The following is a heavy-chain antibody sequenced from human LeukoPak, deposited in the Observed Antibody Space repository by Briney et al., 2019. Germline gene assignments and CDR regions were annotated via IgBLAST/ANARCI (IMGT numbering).Heavy chain of an antibody. J-gene: IGHJ3*02. D-gene: IGHD3-10*01. CDR3: ARAWELWFGNDAFDI. CDR1: GFTFSSYS. V-gene: IGHV3-21*01. Sequence: GGSLRLSCAASGFTFSSYSMNWVRQAPGKGLEWVSSISSSSSYIYYADSVEGRFTISRDNAKNSLYLQMNSLRAEDTAVYYCARAWELWFGNDAFDIWGQGTMVTVSS. CDR2: ISSSSSYI.